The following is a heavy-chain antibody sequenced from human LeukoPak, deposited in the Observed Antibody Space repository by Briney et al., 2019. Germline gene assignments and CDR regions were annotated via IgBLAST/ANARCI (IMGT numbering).Heavy chain of an antibody. Sequence: GGSLRLSCAASGLTLSSYWLHWVRQAPGKGLVWVSRISNDGSTTNYADSVKGRFTISRDNAKNTLYLQMNSLRAEDTAVYYCARGRSYCSGGTCYHNFDYWGQGTLVTVSS. V-gene: IGHV3-74*01. D-gene: IGHD2-15*01. J-gene: IGHJ4*02. CDR2: ISNDGSTT. CDR1: GLTLSSYW. CDR3: ARGRSYCSGGTCYHNFDY.